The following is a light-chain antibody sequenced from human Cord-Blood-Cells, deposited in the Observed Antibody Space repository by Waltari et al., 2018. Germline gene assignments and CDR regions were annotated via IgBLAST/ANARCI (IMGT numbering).Light chain of an antibody. CDR1: QGISSY. V-gene: IGKV1-9*01. Sequence: IQLTQSPSSLSASVGDRVTITCRASQGISSYLAWYQQKPGKAPKLLIYAASTLQSGVPSRFSGSGSGTEFTLTSSSLQPEYVATYYCQQLNSYLTFGGGTKVEIK. CDR3: QQLNSYLT. CDR2: AAS. J-gene: IGKJ4*01.